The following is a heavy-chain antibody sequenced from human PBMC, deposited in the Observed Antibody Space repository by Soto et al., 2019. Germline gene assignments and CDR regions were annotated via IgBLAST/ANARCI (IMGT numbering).Heavy chain of an antibody. J-gene: IGHJ3*02. D-gene: IGHD6-13*01. V-gene: IGHV3-7*05. CDR1: GFSFASSW. CDR3: ARDVSPGSSSLYLDAFDI. Sequence: EVQLVESGGDLVQPGGSLRLSCAASGFSFASSWMTWVRQAPGKGLEWVANIKKDESKINYLDSVRGRFTVSRDNAKNSLYLEMNSLRAEDTALYYCARDVSPGSSSLYLDAFDIWGQGTMVTVSS. CDR2: IKKDESKI.